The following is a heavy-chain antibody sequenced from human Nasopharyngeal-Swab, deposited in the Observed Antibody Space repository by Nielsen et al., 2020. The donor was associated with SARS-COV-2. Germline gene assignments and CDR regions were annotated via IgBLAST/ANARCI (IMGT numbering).Heavy chain of an antibody. V-gene: IGHV4-34*01. CDR3: ARGREYYGSGSYYNP. CDR2: INHSGST. J-gene: IGHJ5*02. D-gene: IGHD3-10*01. CDR1: GGSFSGYY. Sequence: GSLRLSCAVYGGSFSGYYWSWIRQPPGKGLEWIGEINHSGSTNYNPSLKSRVTISVDTSKNQFSLKLSSVTAADTAVYYCARGREYYGSGSYYNPWGQGTLVTVSS.